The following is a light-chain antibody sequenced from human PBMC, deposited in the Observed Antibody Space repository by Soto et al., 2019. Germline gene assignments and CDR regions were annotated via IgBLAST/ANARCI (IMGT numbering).Light chain of an antibody. CDR3: QQYGGSPLT. Sequence: EIVLTQSPDTLSLSPGERATLSCRASQSVSSNYLGWYQQKPGQAPRLLIYGASSRATGIPDRFSGSGSGTDFTLTISRLEPEDFAVYYCQQYGGSPLTFGGGTKVEIK. CDR2: GAS. CDR1: QSVSSNY. J-gene: IGKJ4*01. V-gene: IGKV3-20*01.